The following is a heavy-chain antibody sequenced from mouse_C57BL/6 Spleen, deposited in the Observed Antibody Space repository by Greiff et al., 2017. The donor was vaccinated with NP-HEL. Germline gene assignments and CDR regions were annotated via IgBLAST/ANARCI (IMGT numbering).Heavy chain of an antibody. CDR3: ARDLTTVYYFDY. J-gene: IGHJ2*01. Sequence: EVQLQQSGPELVKPGASVKISCKASGYTFTDYYMNWVKQSHGKSLEWIGDINPNNGGTSYNQKFKGKATLTVDKSSSTAYMELRSLTSEDSAVYYCARDLTTVYYFDYWGQGTTLTVSS. V-gene: IGHV1-26*01. D-gene: IGHD1-1*01. CDR2: INPNNGGT. CDR1: GYTFTDYY.